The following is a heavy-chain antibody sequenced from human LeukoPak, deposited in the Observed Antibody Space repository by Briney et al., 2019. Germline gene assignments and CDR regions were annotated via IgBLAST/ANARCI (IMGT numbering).Heavy chain of an antibody. CDR3: ARESEAAGTYYLDH. V-gene: IGHV3-21*01. J-gene: IGHJ4*02. CDR1: GFTFSSNR. CDR2: ISSSSTYI. D-gene: IGHD6-25*01. Sequence: PGGSLRLSCAASGFTFSSNRMNWVRQAPGKGLEWVSSISSSSTYIYYADSLKGRFTISRDNAKNSLYLQMNSLRAEDTAVYYCARESEAAGTYYLDHWGQGNLVTVSS.